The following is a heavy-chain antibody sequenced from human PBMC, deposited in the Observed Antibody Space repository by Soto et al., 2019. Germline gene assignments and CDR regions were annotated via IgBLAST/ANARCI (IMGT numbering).Heavy chain of an antibody. CDR1: GFTFRSYV. J-gene: IGHJ1*01. CDR2: TSYDGSGK. Sequence: QVHLVESGGGVVQPGTSLRLSCVGSGFTFRSYVIHWVRQAPGKGLEWVAITSYDGSGKYYGDSVRGRFTISRDNSRNTVDLQMDSLRLEDTALYYCARWGTTGGLDVWGQGTLVSVSS. CDR3: ARWGTTGGLDV. V-gene: IGHV3-30*19. D-gene: IGHD3-16*01.